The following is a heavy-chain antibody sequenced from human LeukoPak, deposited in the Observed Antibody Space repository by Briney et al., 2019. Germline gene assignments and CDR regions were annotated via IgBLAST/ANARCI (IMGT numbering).Heavy chain of an antibody. D-gene: IGHD2-2*01. CDR3: VSFYETY. V-gene: IGHV3-74*01. CDR2: INSDGSWT. Sequence: GGSLRLSCAASGNYWMHWVRQAPGKGLVWVPHINSDGSWTSYADSVKGRFTIPKDNAKNTVYLQMNNLRAEDTAVYYCVSFYETYWGRGTLVTVSS. J-gene: IGHJ4*02. CDR1: GNYW.